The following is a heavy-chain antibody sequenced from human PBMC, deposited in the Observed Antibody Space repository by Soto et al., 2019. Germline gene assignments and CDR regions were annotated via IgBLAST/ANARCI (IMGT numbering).Heavy chain of an antibody. CDR1: GGSISSGDYY. CDR2: ITDGART. J-gene: IGHJ4*02. Sequence: QVQLQESGPGLLKTSQTLSLTCTVSGGSISSGDYYWSWIRQSPGRGLEWRGYITDGARTNYNPSLQSRVNMSVDTSKNLFSLGLSSVTAADTAVYFCARDYRPTYYYDSGGYYPPPYFDSWGQGALVTVSS. CDR3: ARDYRPTYYYDSGGYYPPPYFDS. D-gene: IGHD3-22*01. V-gene: IGHV4-30-4*08.